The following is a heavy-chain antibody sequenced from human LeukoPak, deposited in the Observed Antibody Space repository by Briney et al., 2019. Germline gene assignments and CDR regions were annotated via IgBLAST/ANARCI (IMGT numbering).Heavy chain of an antibody. CDR1: GYTFTGYY. Sequence: ALVKVSCKASGYTFTGYYMHWVRQAPGQGLEWMGRINPNSGGTNYAQKFQGRVTMTRDTSISTAYMELRSLRSDDTAVYYCARDPIAVAGYDYWGQGTLVTVSS. CDR3: ARDPIAVAGYDY. D-gene: IGHD6-19*01. V-gene: IGHV1-2*06. J-gene: IGHJ4*02. CDR2: INPNSGGT.